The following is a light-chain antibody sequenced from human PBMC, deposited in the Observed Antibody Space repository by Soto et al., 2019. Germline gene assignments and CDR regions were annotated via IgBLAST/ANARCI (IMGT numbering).Light chain of an antibody. CDR1: QGISSA. CDR3: QLLDTYPPMYI. CDR2: DAS. J-gene: IGKJ2*01. Sequence: IQLTQSPSSLSASVGDRVTITCRASQGISSALAWYQQKPGSPPNLLIYDASTLETGVPLRFSGSGSWTDFTLTISSLQPEDLATYYCQLLDTYPPMYIFGQGTKLEIK. V-gene: IGKV1-13*02.